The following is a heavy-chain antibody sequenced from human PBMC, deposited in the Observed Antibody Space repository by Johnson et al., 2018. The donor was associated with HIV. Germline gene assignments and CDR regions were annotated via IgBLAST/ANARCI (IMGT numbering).Heavy chain of an antibody. CDR2: ISSNGGST. CDR3: ARASDAFDI. V-gene: IGHV3-64*01. CDR1: GFTFSSYA. Sequence: VQLVESGGGLVQPGGSLRLSCAASGFTFSSYAMHWVRQAPGKGLEYVSAISSNGGSTYYANSVKGRFTISRDNSKNTLYLQMNSLRAEDTAVYYCARASDAFDIWGQGTMVTVSS. J-gene: IGHJ3*02.